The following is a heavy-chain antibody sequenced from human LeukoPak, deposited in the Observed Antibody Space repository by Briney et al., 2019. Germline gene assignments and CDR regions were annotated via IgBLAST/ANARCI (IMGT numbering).Heavy chain of an antibody. CDR2: IRYDGSNK. CDR1: GFTFSSYG. D-gene: IGHD1-1*01. V-gene: IGHV3-30*02. Sequence: PGGSLRLSCAASGFTFSSYGMHWVRQAPGKGLEWVAFIRYDGSNKYYADSVKGRFTISRDNSKNTLHLQMNSLRAEDTAVYYCAKVTVQLERRRAFDIWGQGTVVTVSS. J-gene: IGHJ3*02. CDR3: AKVTVQLERRRAFDI.